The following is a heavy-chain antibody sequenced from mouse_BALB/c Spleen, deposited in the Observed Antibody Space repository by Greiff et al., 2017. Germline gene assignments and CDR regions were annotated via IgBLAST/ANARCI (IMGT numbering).Heavy chain of an antibody. V-gene: IGHV3-6*02. CDR3: AREGDGAMDY. CDR2: ISYDGSN. Sequence: EVKLMESGPGLVKPSQSLSLTCSVTGYSITSGYYWNWIRQFPGNKLEWMGYISYDGSNNYNPSLKNRISITRDTSKNQFFLKLNSVTTEDTATYYCAREGDGAMDYWGQGTSVTVSA. J-gene: IGHJ4*01. CDR1: GYSITSGYY. D-gene: IGHD2-3*01.